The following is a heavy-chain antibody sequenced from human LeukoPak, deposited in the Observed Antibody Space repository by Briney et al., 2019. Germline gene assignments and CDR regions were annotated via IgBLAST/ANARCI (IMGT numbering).Heavy chain of an antibody. D-gene: IGHD3-10*01. V-gene: IGHV3-30*18. CDR3: AKEREYYFDY. Sequence: GGSLRLSCAASGFTFSGYGMHWVRQAPGKGLEWVAVISYDGSNKYYADSVKGRFTISRDNSKNTLYLQMNSLRAEDTAVYYCAKEREYYFDYWGQGTLVTVSS. CDR1: GFTFSGYG. J-gene: IGHJ4*02. CDR2: ISYDGSNK.